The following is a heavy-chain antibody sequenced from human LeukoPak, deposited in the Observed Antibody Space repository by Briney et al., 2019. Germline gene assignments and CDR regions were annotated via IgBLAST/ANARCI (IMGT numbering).Heavy chain of an antibody. D-gene: IGHD1-26*01. V-gene: IGHV3-21*01. CDR2: ISSSSSYI. CDR1: GFTFSSYS. J-gene: IGHJ3*02. Sequence: GGSLRLSCAASGFTFSSYSMNWVRQAPGKGLEWVSSISSSSSYIYYADSVKGRFTISRDNAKNSLYLQMNSLRAEDTAVYYCAREGGDIVGVYDAFDIWGQGTMVNVSS. CDR3: AREGGDIVGVYDAFDI.